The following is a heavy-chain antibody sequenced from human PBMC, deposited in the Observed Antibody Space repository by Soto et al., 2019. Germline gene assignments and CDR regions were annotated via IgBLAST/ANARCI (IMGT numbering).Heavy chain of an antibody. Sequence: SETLSLTCTVSGGSISSYYWSWIRQPPGKGLEWIGYIYYSGSTNYNPSLKSRVTISVDTSKNQFSLKLSSVTAADTAVYYCARGVPLGCGDYLGYYYYYMDVWGKGTTVTVSS. CDR2: IYYSGST. CDR1: GGSISSYY. CDR3: ARGVPLGCGDYLGYYYYYMDV. J-gene: IGHJ6*03. V-gene: IGHV4-59*01. D-gene: IGHD4-17*01.